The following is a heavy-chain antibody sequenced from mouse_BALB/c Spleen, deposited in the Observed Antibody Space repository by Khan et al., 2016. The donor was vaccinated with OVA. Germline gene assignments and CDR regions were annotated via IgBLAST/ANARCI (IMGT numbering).Heavy chain of an antibody. Sequence: VELVESGAELVKPGASVKLSCKASGYTFTSYYMYWLKQRPGQGLEWIGEINHSNGGTNFNEKLKSKATLTVDKSSSTAHMQLSRLTSEDFAGYYCTRRGTARATLWFAYWGQGTLVTVSA. CDR1: GYTFTSYY. D-gene: IGHD3-2*01. CDR3: TRRGTARATLWFAY. V-gene: IGHV1S81*02. J-gene: IGHJ3*01. CDR2: INHSNGGT.